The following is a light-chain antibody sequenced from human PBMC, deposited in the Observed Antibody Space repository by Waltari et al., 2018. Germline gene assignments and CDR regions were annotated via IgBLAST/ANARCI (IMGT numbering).Light chain of an antibody. CDR2: DDS. CDR3: QVWDTSDHRV. CDR1: NIGDKS. J-gene: IGLJ2*01. V-gene: IGLV3-21*03. Sequence: SYVLTQPPSVSVAPGKTAVITCGGNNIGDKSVHWYRLKPGQAPVVVVHDDSDRPSGIPERLSGSNSGSAATLTISRVEAGDEADYYCQVWDTSDHRVFGGGTKLTVL.